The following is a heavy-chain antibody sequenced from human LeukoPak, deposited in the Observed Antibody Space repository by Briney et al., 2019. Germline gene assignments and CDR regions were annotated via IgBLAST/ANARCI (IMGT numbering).Heavy chain of an antibody. CDR2: MYYSGST. D-gene: IGHD2-21*02. CDR3: AREYCGGDCYSGAFDY. Sequence: PSETLSLTCTVSGGSISSYYWSWIRQPPGKGLEWIGYMYYSGSTNYNPSLKRRVTISVNTSKNQFSLKLSSVTAADTAVYYCAREYCGGDCYSGAFDYWGQGTLVTVSS. J-gene: IGHJ4*02. CDR1: GGSISSYY. V-gene: IGHV4-59*01.